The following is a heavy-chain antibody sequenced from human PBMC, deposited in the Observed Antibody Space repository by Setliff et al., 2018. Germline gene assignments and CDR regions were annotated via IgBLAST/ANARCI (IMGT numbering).Heavy chain of an antibody. Sequence: ASVKVSCKASGDPFNAYGVSWVRQAPGQGLEWMGAIIPVLGMTDYAQKSQGRLTITADQSTTTVYMELSSLRFDDTALYYCARGPSPTVTPSRLIYFYHMDVWGTGTTVTVAS. D-gene: IGHD4-17*01. CDR3: ARGPSPTVTPSRLIYFYHMDV. J-gene: IGHJ6*03. CDR2: IIPVLGMT. CDR1: GDPFNAYG. V-gene: IGHV1-69*10.